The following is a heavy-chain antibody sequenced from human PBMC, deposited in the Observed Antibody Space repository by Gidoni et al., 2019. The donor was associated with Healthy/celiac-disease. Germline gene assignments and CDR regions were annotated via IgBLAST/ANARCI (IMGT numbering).Heavy chain of an antibody. Sequence: QVQLVQSVAEVKTPGASVKVSCKASAYTFTSYGTSWVRQAPGQGLEWMGWISAYNGNTNYAQKLQGRVTMTTDTSTSTAYMELRSLRSDDTAVYYCARERLAASSGWLSDAFDIWGQGTMVTVSS. V-gene: IGHV1-18*04. CDR3: ARERLAASSGWLSDAFDI. CDR1: AYTFTSYG. J-gene: IGHJ3*02. D-gene: IGHD6-19*01. CDR2: ISAYNGNT.